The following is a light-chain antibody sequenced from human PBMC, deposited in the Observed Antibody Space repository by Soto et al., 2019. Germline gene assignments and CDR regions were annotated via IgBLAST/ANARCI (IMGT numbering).Light chain of an antibody. V-gene: IGLV2-8*01. CDR1: SSDVGGYNY. Sequence: QSALTQPPSASGSPGQSVTISCTGTSSDVGGYNYVSWYQQHPGKAPKLMIYEVSKRPSGVPDRFSGSKSGNTASLTVSGLQAEDEADYYCSSYAGSNRRVFGTGTKVTAL. CDR3: SSYAGSNRRV. J-gene: IGLJ1*01. CDR2: EVS.